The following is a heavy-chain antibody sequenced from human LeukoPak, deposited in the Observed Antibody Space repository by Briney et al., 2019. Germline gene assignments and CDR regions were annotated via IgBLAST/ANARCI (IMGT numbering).Heavy chain of an antibody. J-gene: IGHJ4*02. CDR2: ISGSGGST. CDR3: AKDEVLTYYYDSSDPN. Sequence: PGGSLRLSCAASGFTFSSYSMNWVRQAPGKGLEWVSAISGSGGSTYYADSVKGRFTISRDNSKNTLYLQMNSLRAEDTAVYYCAKDEVLTYYYDSSDPNWGQGTLVTVSS. V-gene: IGHV3-23*01. D-gene: IGHD3-22*01. CDR1: GFTFSSYS.